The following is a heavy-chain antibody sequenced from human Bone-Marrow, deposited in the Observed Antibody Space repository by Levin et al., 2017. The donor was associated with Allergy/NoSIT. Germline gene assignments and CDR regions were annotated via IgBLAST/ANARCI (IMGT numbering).Heavy chain of an antibody. CDR2: ISSSSAYI. V-gene: IGHV3-21*01. J-gene: IGHJ3*02. D-gene: IGHD5-24*01. Sequence: PGGSLRLSCKASGFSFSDYSMNWVRQAPGKGLEWVSSISSSSAYIYDAGSLKGRFTISRDNAKTSVYLQMNNLRAEDTGVYYCARDLTMHRHPGDGLNSGGFDIWGQGTIVTVSS. CDR1: GFSFSDYS. CDR3: ARDLTMHRHPGDGLNSGGFDI.